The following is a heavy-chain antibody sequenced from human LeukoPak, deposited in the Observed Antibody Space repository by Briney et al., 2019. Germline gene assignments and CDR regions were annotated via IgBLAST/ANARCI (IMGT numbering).Heavy chain of an antibody. Sequence: PGGSLRLSCAASGFSLSDQFMDWVRQAPGKGLEWVANIKQDGSEKYYVDSVKGRFTISRDNAKNSLYLQMNSLRAEDTAVYYCPRWVPVRAHNWFDPWGQGTLVTVSS. J-gene: IGHJ5*02. V-gene: IGHV3-7*01. CDR2: IKQDGSEK. D-gene: IGHD3-10*01. CDR1: GFSLSDQF. CDR3: PRWVPVRAHNWFDP.